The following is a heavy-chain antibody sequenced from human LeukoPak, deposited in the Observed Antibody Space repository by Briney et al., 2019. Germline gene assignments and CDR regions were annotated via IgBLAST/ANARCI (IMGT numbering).Heavy chain of an antibody. Sequence: SETLSLTCAVYAGSFSGYYWSCIRQPPGKGLEWIGEINHSGSTNYNPSLKSRVTISVDTSKNQFSLKLSSVTAAGTAVYYCARVGDTAMVRDGYKKYYFDYWGQGTLVTVSS. D-gene: IGHD5-18*01. V-gene: IGHV4-34*01. CDR3: ARVGDTAMVRDGYKKYYFDY. J-gene: IGHJ4*02. CDR2: INHSGST. CDR1: AGSFSGYY.